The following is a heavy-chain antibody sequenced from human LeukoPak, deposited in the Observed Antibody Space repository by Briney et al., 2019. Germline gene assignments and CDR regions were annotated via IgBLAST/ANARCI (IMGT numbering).Heavy chain of an antibody. Sequence: SETLSLTCAVYGGSFSGYYWSWIRQPPGKGLEWIGENNHSGSTNYNPSLKSRVTISVDTSKNQFSLKLSSVTAADTAVYYCARSGYSSSWYVRGWFDPWGQGTLVTVSS. V-gene: IGHV4-34*01. D-gene: IGHD6-13*01. J-gene: IGHJ5*02. CDR3: ARSGYSSSWYVRGWFDP. CDR2: NNHSGST. CDR1: GGSFSGYY.